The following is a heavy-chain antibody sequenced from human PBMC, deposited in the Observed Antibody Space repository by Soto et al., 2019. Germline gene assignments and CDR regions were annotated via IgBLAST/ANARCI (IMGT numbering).Heavy chain of an antibody. CDR3: ERPTYYYDSSGPTAY. D-gene: IGHD3-22*01. Sequence: PGGSLRLSCAASGFTFSNFWMHWIRQAPGKGLVWVSYISSSGSTTFYADSVKGRFTVSRDNAKNSLYLQMNSLRAEDTAVYYCERPTYYYDSSGPTAYWGQGTLVTVS. CDR2: ISSSGSTT. CDR1: GFTFSNFW. V-gene: IGHV3-48*01. J-gene: IGHJ4*02.